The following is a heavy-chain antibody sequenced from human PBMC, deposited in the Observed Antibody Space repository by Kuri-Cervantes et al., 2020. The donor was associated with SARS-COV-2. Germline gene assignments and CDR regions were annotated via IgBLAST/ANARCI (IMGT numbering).Heavy chain of an antibody. D-gene: IGHD5-18*01. CDR2: IRYDGSNK. J-gene: IGHJ4*02. Sequence: GESLKISCAASGFTFSSYGMHWVRQAPGKGLEWVAFIRYDGSNKYYADSVKGRFTISRDNSKNTLYLQMNSLRAEDTAVYYCAREQTTPVDTAMADLFDYWGQGTLVTVSS. V-gene: IGHV3-30*02. CDR1: GFTFSSYG. CDR3: AREQTTPVDTAMADLFDY.